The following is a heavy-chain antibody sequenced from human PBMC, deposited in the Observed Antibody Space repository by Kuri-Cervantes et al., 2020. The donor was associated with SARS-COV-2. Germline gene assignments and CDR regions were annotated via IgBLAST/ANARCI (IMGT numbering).Heavy chain of an antibody. CDR2: ISYDGSNK. CDR3: ASLDHGLGSYYHTFPHDY. J-gene: IGHJ4*02. CDR1: GFTFSSYA. V-gene: IGHV3-30-3*01. D-gene: IGHD3-10*01. Sequence: GGSLRLSCAASGFTFSSYAMHWVRQAPGKGLEWVAVISYDGSNKYYADSVKGRFTISGDNSKNTLYLQMNSLRAEDTAVYYCASLDHGLGSYYHTFPHDYWGLGTQVTVSS.